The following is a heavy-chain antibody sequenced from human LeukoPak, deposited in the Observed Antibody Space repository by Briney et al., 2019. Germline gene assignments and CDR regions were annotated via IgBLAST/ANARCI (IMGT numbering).Heavy chain of an antibody. Sequence: GGSLRLSCAASGFTFSDYYMSWIRQAPGKGLEWVSYISSSGSTIYYADSVKGRFTISRDNAKNTLYLQMNSLRAEDTAVYYCAKGEWIQLWLPHDYWGQGTLVTVSS. J-gene: IGHJ4*02. D-gene: IGHD5-18*01. CDR3: AKGEWIQLWLPHDY. CDR2: ISSSGSTI. CDR1: GFTFSDYY. V-gene: IGHV3-11*04.